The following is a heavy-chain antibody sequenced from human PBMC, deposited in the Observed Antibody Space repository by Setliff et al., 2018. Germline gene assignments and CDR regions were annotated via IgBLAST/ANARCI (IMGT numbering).Heavy chain of an antibody. CDR2: IYYSGST. V-gene: IGHV4-59*11. CDR3: ARSFNGYCSGGSCYSYYYYYYMDV. Sequence: PWETLSLTCTVSGGSISSHYWSWIRQPPGKGLEWIGYIYYSGSTNYNPSLKSRVTISVDTSKNQFSLKLSSVTAADTAVYYCARSFNGYCSGGSCYSYYYYYYMDVWGKGTTVTVSS. J-gene: IGHJ6*03. D-gene: IGHD2-15*01. CDR1: GGSISSHY.